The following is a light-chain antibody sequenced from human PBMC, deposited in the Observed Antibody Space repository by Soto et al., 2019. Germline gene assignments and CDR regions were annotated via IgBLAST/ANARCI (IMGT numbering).Light chain of an antibody. J-gene: IGKJ2*01. CDR2: GAS. Sequence: EMVMTQSPATLSVSPGERATLSCRASQSVGARLAWNQQKPGQAPRLLISGASTRATGIPARFSSSGSGTEFTLTISSLQSEDFAVYYCQQYNNWPPTDTCGQGTRLEI. V-gene: IGKV3-15*01. CDR3: QQYNNWPPTDT. CDR1: QSVGAR.